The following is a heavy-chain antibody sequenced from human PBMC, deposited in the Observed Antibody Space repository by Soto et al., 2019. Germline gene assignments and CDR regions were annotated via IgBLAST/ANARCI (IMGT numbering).Heavy chain of an antibody. J-gene: IGHJ6*02. CDR1: GFSLSTSGVG. CDR2: IYWDDDK. D-gene: IGHD2-21*02. Sequence: QITLKESGPTLVKPTQTLTLTCTFSGFSLSTSGVGVGWIRQPPGKALEWLALIYWDDDKRYSPSLKSRLTITKDTSKNQVVLTMTNMDPVDTATYYCAHRRDVGDDWSRLMDVWGQGTTVTVSS. CDR3: AHRRDVGDDWSRLMDV. V-gene: IGHV2-5*02.